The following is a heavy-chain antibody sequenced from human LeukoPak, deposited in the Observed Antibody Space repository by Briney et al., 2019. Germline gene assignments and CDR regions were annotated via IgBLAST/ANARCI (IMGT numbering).Heavy chain of an antibody. J-gene: IGHJ5*02. D-gene: IGHD3-3*01. CDR3: ARGVWSGSNWFDP. CDR2: ISSNSSFR. V-gene: IGHV3-48*01. Sequence: GGSLRLSCAASGFTFSSYSMNWVRQAPGKGLEWVSYISSNSSFRYYADSVKGRFTISRDNAKNSLYLQMNSLRAEDTAVYYCARGVWSGSNWFDPWGQGTLVTVSS. CDR1: GFTFSSYS.